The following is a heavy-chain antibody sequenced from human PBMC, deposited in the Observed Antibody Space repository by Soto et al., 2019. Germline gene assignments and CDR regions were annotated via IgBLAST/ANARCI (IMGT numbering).Heavy chain of an antibody. CDR1: GGSISSYY. D-gene: IGHD2-2*01. J-gene: IGHJ6*03. CDR3: ARHWVVYCSSTSCRNYYYYYYMDV. CDR2: IYYSGST. Sequence: PSETLSLTCTVSGGSISSYYWSWIRQPPGKGLEWIGYIYYSGSTNYNPSLKSRVTISVDTSKNQFSLKLSSVTAADTAVYYCARHWVVYCSSTSCRNYYYYYYMDVWGKGTTVTVSS. V-gene: IGHV4-59*08.